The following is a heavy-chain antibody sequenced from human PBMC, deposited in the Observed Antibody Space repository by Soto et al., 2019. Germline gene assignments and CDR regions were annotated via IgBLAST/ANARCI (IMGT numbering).Heavy chain of an antibody. Sequence: GGSLRLSCAASGFTFSSYEMNWVRQAPGKGLEWDSYISSSGSTIYYADSVKGRFTISRDNAKNSLYLQMNSLRAEDTAVYYCARDGDGGPFDIWGQGTMVTVSS. CDR3: ARDGDGGPFDI. CDR1: GFTFSSYE. CDR2: ISSSGSTI. D-gene: IGHD3-10*01. J-gene: IGHJ3*02. V-gene: IGHV3-48*03.